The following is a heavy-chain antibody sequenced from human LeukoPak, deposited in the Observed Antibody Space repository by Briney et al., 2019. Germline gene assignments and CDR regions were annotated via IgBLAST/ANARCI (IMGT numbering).Heavy chain of an antibody. Sequence: GGSLRLSCAASGFTFSSYGMHWVRQAPGKGLEWVTFIRYDGSNKYYADSVKGRFTISRDNSKNTLYLQMNSLRAEDTAVYYCAKVRGRYFDWLIITLSFDYWGQGTLVTVSS. CDR2: IRYDGSNK. CDR3: AKVRGRYFDWLIITLSFDY. V-gene: IGHV3-30*02. D-gene: IGHD3-9*01. CDR1: GFTFSSYG. J-gene: IGHJ4*02.